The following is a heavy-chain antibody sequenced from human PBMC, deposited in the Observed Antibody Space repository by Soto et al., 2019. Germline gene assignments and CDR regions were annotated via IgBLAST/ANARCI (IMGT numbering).Heavy chain of an antibody. Sequence: GGSLRLSCAASGFTFSSYAMSWVRQAPGKGLEWVSAISGRGGSTYYADSVKGRFTISRDNSKNTLYLQMNSLRAEDTAVYYCAKDMVREGGLIDYWGQGTLVTVSS. CDR2: ISGRGGST. V-gene: IGHV3-23*01. D-gene: IGHD3-10*01. CDR3: AKDMVREGGLIDY. J-gene: IGHJ4*02. CDR1: GFTFSSYA.